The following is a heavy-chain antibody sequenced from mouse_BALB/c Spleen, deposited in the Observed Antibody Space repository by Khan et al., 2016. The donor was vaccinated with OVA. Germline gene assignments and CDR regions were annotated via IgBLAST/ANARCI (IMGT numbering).Heavy chain of an antibody. J-gene: IGHJ2*01. CDR1: GYSLTRYG. CDR3: ARSKYLAKY. Sequence: QMQLKESGPGLVAPSQSLSITCTVYGYSLTRYGVHWVRQPPGKGLEWLGLIWAGGSTNYNWALMSRLSISIDNSKSLVFLIMNSLQTDDTALYSCARSKYLAKYWGQGTTLTVSS. V-gene: IGHV2-9*02. CDR2: IWAGGST.